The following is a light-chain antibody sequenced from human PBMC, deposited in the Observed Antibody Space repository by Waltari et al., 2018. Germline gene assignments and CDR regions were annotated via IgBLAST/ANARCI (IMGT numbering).Light chain of an antibody. V-gene: IGKV1-17*01. CDR2: SAS. CDR3: LQYNRKPWT. J-gene: IGKJ1*01. CDR1: QGISNY. Sequence: DIQMTQSPSSLSASVGDRVTITCRTSQGISNYLSWYQQKIGKPPKRLIYSASIMESGVPLRFSGSGSGTEFSLTITSLQPEDFAMYYCLQYNRKPWTFGQGTKVEIK.